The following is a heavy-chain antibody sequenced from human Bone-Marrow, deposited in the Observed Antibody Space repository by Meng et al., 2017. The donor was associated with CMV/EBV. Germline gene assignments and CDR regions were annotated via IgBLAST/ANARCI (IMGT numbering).Heavy chain of an antibody. D-gene: IGHD3-22*01. Sequence: SVKVSCKASGGTFSSYAISWVRQAPGQGLEWMGGIIPILGIANYAQKFQGRVTITADKSTSTAYMELSSLRSEDTAVYYCARDRRRSSDYYDSSGYSFSWGRGTLVTVSS. V-gene: IGHV1-69*10. CDR1: GGTFSSYA. CDR3: ARDRRRSSDYYDSSGYSFS. CDR2: IIPILGIA. J-gene: IGHJ4*02.